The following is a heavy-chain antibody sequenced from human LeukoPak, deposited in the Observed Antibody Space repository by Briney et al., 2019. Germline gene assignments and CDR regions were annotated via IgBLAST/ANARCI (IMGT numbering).Heavy chain of an antibody. CDR1: GGSISSSGYY. Sequence: PSETLSLTCTVSGGSISSSGYYWSWIRQPPGKGLEWIGEINHSGSTNYNPSLKSRVTISVDTSKNQFSLKLSPVTAADTAVYYCARGYCSSTSCYAGDYFDYWGQGTLVTVSS. J-gene: IGHJ4*02. CDR2: INHSGST. D-gene: IGHD2-2*01. V-gene: IGHV4-39*07. CDR3: ARGYCSSTSCYAGDYFDY.